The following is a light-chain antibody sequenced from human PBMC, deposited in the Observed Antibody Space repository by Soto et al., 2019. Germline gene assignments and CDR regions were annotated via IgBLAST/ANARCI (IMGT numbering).Light chain of an antibody. J-gene: IGKJ3*01. CDR3: QQTYGTPRA. CDR1: QSINNF. Sequence: DIQMTQSPSSLSASVGDRVTISCRASQSINNFLNWYQQKPGTAPKVLIYAASILQSVVPSRFSGSGSGTDFTLTISILQHDDFATNYSQQTYGTPRAFGPGTKGYVK. CDR2: AAS. V-gene: IGKV1-39*01.